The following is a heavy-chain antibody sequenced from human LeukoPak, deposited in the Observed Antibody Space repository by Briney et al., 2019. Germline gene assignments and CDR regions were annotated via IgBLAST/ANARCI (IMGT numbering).Heavy chain of an antibody. J-gene: IGHJ3*02. CDR1: GGTFSSYA. CDR3: ARTPDTGFDSSGWHFEEYAFDI. Sequence: ASVKVSCKASGGTFSSYAISWVRQAPGQGLEWMGGIIPIFGTANYAQKFQGRVTITADESTSTAYMELSSLRSEDTAVYYCARTPDTGFDSSGWHFEEYAFDIWGQGTMVTVSS. CDR2: IIPIFGTA. V-gene: IGHV1-69*13. D-gene: IGHD6-19*01.